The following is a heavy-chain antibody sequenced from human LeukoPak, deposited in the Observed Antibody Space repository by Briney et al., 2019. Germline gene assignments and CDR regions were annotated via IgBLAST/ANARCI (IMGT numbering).Heavy chain of an antibody. CDR3: ARRQVGGNGIGWFDP. CDR1: GGSISSYY. Sequence: SETLSLTCTVSGGSISSYYWSWIRQPPGKGLEWIGYIYTSGSTNYNPSLKSRVTISVDTSKNQFSLKLSSVTAADTAVYHCARRQVGGNGIGWFDPWGQGTLVTVSS. V-gene: IGHV4-4*09. D-gene: IGHD4-23*01. J-gene: IGHJ5*02. CDR2: IYTSGST.